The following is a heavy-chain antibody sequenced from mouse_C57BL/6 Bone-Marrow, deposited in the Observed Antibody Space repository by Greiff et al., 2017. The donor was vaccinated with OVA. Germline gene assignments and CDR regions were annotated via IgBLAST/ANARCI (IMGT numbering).Heavy chain of an antibody. CDR1: GYTFPDSY. Sequence: LMESGPELVKPGASVKISCKASGYTFPDSYINWVKQRPGQGLEWIGWIYPGSGNTKYNEKFKGKATLTVDTSSSTAYMQLSSLTSEDSAVYFCARGDWDYVDYWGQGTTLTVTA. J-gene: IGHJ2*01. D-gene: IGHD4-1*01. CDR3: ARGDWDYVDY. V-gene: IGHV1-84*01. CDR2: IYPGSGNT.